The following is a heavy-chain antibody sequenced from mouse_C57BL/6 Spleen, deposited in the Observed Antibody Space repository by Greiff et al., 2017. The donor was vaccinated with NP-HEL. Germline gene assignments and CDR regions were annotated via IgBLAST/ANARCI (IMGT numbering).Heavy chain of an antibody. CDR3: ARRAYYDYDVPFAY. Sequence: VQLQQSGPGLVQPSQSLSITCTVSGFSLTSYGVHWVRQSPGKGLEWLGVIWSGGSTDYNAAFISRLSISKDNSKSQVFFKMNSLQAEDTAIYYCARRAYYDYDVPFAYWGQGTLVTVSA. D-gene: IGHD2-4*01. J-gene: IGHJ3*01. CDR1: GFSLTSYG. CDR2: IWSGGST. V-gene: IGHV2-2*01.